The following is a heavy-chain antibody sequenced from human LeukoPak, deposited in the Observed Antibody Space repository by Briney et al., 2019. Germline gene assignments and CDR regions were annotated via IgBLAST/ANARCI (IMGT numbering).Heavy chain of an antibody. CDR1: GFTFSNYE. J-gene: IGHJ4*02. Sequence: PGGSLRLSCSASGFTFSNYEMNWVRQVPGKGPEWVSYISSTGSTAYYADSVQGRFTISRDNAKNSLYLQMNSLRAEDTAVYYCARDFQGYFDYWGQGTLVTVSS. CDR3: ARDFQGYFDY. CDR2: ISSTGSTA. V-gene: IGHV3-48*03. D-gene: IGHD2/OR15-2a*01.